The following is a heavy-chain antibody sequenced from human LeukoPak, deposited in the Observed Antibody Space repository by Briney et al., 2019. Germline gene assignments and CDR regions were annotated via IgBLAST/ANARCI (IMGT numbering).Heavy chain of an antibody. V-gene: IGHV1-18*01. CDR1: GYTFTSYG. J-gene: IGHJ4*02. Sequence: VASVKVSCKASGYTFTSYGISWVRQAPGQGLEWMGWISAYNGNTNYAQNLQGRVTMTTDTSTSTAYMELRSLRSDDTAVYYCARSQRTTVTTRLIYWGQGTLVTVSS. D-gene: IGHD4-17*01. CDR3: ARSQRTTVTTRLIY. CDR2: ISAYNGNT.